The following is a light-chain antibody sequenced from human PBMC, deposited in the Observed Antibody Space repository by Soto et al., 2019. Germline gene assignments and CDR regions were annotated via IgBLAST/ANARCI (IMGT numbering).Light chain of an antibody. CDR1: NANIGNNK. J-gene: IGLJ1*01. CDR3: ATWDDSLHGYV. Sequence: QSVLTQPPSASTTPGQKVTISCSGSNANIGNNKVNWYQQLPGTAPKLLIYSSNQRPSGVPDRFSGSKAGTSASLAISGLQSEDEANYYWATWDDSLHGYVFGAGTKLTVL. CDR2: SSN. V-gene: IGLV1-44*01.